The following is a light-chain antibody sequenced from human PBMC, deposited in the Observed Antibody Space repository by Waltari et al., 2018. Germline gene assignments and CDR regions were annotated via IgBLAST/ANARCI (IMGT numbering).Light chain of an antibody. CDR2: GAS. Sequence: VLTQSPGTLSLSPGERATLSCRSSQSLTKRYLAWYQQKPGQAPRLLIYGASSRAAGIPDRFSGSGSGTDYTLTISRLEPDDCAVYYCQQYGSSILYTFGQGTKLEIK. CDR1: QSLTKRY. CDR3: QQYGSSILYT. J-gene: IGKJ2*01. V-gene: IGKV3-20*01.